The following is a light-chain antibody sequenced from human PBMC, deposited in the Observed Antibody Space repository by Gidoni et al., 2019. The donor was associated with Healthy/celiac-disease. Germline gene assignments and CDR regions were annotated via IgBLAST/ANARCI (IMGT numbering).Light chain of an antibody. Sequence: EIVMTQSPATLSVSPGERATLSCRASQSVSSNLAWYQQKPGQAPRLLIYGASTRATCIPARFSGIGSGTEFTLTISSLQSEDFAVYYCQQYNNWPDTFGQGTKLEIK. CDR3: QQYNNWPDT. CDR1: QSVSSN. J-gene: IGKJ2*01. CDR2: GAS. V-gene: IGKV3-15*01.